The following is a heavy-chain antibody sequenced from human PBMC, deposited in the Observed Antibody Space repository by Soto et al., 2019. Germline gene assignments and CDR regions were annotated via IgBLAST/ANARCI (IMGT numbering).Heavy chain of an antibody. CDR2: ISGSGGST. CDR3: AKSLSISTVSPEGAFDI. CDR1: GFTFSSYA. D-gene: IGHD4-17*01. J-gene: IGHJ3*02. Sequence: GGSLRLSCAASGFTFSSYAMSWVRQAPGKGLEWVSAISGSGGSTYYADSVKGRFTISRDNSKNTLYLQMNSLRAEDTAVYYCAKSLSISTVSPEGAFDIWGQGTMVTVS. V-gene: IGHV3-23*01.